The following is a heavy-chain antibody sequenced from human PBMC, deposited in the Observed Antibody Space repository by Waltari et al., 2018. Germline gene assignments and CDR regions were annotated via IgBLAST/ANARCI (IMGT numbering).Heavy chain of an antibody. D-gene: IGHD6-19*01. CDR1: GYSIHHRA. Sequence: EERLVESGGGLVQHGKCLRLLCTASGYSIHHRAMPWVRQVPGKGLEWVAGISWNIVSLDYADSVKGRFTISRDNPKNSVYLEMQSLKPEDTGLYYCASLISVPGLRPDYWGQGTLVIVSS. J-gene: IGHJ4*02. CDR3: ASLISVPGLRPDY. CDR2: ISWNIVSL. V-gene: IGHV3-9*01.